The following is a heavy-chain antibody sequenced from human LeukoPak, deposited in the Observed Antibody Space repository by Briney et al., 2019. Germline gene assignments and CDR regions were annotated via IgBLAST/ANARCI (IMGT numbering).Heavy chain of an antibody. CDR2: ISAYNSYT. Sequence: ASVKVSCKASGYKFTDYGITWVRQAPGQGLEWMGWISAYNSYTNYAHKLQGRVTMTTDTSTSTAYMELRSLRSDDTAVYYCARDPLIVFGVVIIDNWFDPWGQGTLVTVSS. CDR1: GYKFTDYG. V-gene: IGHV1-18*01. J-gene: IGHJ5*02. CDR3: ARDPLIVFGVVIIDNWFDP. D-gene: IGHD3-3*01.